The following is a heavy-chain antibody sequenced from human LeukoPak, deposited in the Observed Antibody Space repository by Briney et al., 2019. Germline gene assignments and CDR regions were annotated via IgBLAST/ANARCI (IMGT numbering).Heavy chain of an antibody. CDR1: AFTFSTYA. D-gene: IGHD5-12*01. J-gene: IGHJ6*03. V-gene: IGHV3-30*04. CDR3: ARGSRTIVTTKFARGHYMDV. CDR2: ISFDGSNK. Sequence: GGSLRLSCAASAFTFSTYAMHWVRQAPGKGLEWVAVISFDGSNKYYADSVKGRFTISRDNSKNTLYLQMNSLRAEDTAVYYSARGSRTIVTTKFARGHYMDVWGKGTTVTVSS.